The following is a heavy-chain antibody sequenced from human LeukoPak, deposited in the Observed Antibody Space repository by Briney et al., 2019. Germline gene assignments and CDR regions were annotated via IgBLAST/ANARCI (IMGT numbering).Heavy chain of an antibody. CDR2: ISDSGGRT. CDR3: XKXLRXPGVEATSLDY. CDR1: GFTFSSYA. Sequence: PGGSLRLSCAASGFTFSSYATSWVRQAPGKGLEWVSAISDSGGRTYYADSVKGRFTISRDNSKNTLYLQMNSLRDDDTAVYYXXKXLRXPGVEATSLDYWGQGTLVTVSS. D-gene: IGHD1-26*01. V-gene: IGHV3-23*01. J-gene: IGHJ4*02.